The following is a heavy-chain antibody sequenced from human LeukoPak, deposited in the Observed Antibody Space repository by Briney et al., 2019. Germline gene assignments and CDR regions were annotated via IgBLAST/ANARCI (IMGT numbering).Heavy chain of an antibody. Sequence: ASVNVSRKASGYTFTSYGISWVRQAPGQGLEWMGWISAYNGNTNYAQKLQGRVTMTTDTSTSTAYMELRSLRSDDTAVYYCARDRVWYYYDSSGYGFGNDAFDIWGQGTMVTVSS. J-gene: IGHJ3*02. D-gene: IGHD3-22*01. CDR1: GYTFTSYG. V-gene: IGHV1-18*01. CDR2: ISAYNGNT. CDR3: ARDRVWYYYDSSGYGFGNDAFDI.